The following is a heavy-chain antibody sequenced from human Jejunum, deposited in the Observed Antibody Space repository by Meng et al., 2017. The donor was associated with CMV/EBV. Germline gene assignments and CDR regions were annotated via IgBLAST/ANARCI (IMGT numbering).Heavy chain of an antibody. CDR2: TSYDGNSQ. D-gene: IGHD3-16*01. Sequence: FTFRSHAMHWVRQAPGKGLEWVAVTSYDGNSQYYTDSVKGRFTISRDNSDNMLYLQMNSLRADDTAVYYCARDGGGFNSSPFDCWGQGTLVTVS. J-gene: IGHJ4*02. V-gene: IGHV3-30*04. CDR1: FTFRSHA. CDR3: ARDGGGFNSSPFDC.